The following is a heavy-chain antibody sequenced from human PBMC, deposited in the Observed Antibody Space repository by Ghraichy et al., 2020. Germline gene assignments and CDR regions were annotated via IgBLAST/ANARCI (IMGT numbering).Heavy chain of an antibody. D-gene: IGHD6-19*01. Sequence: ASVKVSCTASGYTFAGYYMHWVRQAPGQGLEWMGCINPNSGVTGYALQYEGRVTMTTDTSVSTAYMELGSLRSDDTAVYYCARGYTSGSLGYWGQGTLVTVSS. CDR1: GYTFAGYY. J-gene: IGHJ4*02. CDR2: INPNSGVT. V-gene: IGHV1-2*02. CDR3: ARGYTSGSLGY.